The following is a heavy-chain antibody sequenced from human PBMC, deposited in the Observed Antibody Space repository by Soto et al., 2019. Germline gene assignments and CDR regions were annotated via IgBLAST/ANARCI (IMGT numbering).Heavy chain of an antibody. D-gene: IGHD5-18*01. CDR2: ISSSSSYI. V-gene: IGHV3-21*01. J-gene: IGHJ4*02. CDR3: ARAIRHSSFDY. CDR1: GFTFSSYT. Sequence: GGSLRLSCAASGFTFSSYTMNWVRQAPGKGLEWVSSISSSSSYIYYADSVKGRFTISRDNAKNSLYLQMNSLRAEDTAVYYCARAIRHSSFDYWGQGTLVTAPQ.